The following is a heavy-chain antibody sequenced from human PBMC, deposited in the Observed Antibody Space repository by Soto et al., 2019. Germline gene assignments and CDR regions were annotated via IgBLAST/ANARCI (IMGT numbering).Heavy chain of an antibody. D-gene: IGHD3-9*01. V-gene: IGHV5-51*01. CDR1: GYSFTNYW. J-gene: IGHJ4*02. Sequence: GESLKISCKGSGYSFTNYWIGWVRQMPGKGLEWMGIINPADSDTRYSPSFQGQVTVSADKSISTAYLQRGSLKASDTAMHYCVSPDRPGYYSHCGQGSPVTVSA. CDR3: VSPDRPGYYSH. CDR2: INPADSDT.